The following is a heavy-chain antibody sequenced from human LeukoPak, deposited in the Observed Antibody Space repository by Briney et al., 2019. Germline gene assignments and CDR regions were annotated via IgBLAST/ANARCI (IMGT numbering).Heavy chain of an antibody. Sequence: PSETLSLTCSVSGGSISGYYWTWMRQPAGKGLEWIGRVYTSGSTHYNPSLKTRLTMSVDTSKNQFSLKLSSVTAADTAVYYCARLITGTTTAFDIWGRGTMVTVSS. J-gene: IGHJ3*02. CDR3: ARLITGTTTAFDI. CDR1: GGSISGYY. V-gene: IGHV4-4*07. CDR2: VYTSGST. D-gene: IGHD1-7*01.